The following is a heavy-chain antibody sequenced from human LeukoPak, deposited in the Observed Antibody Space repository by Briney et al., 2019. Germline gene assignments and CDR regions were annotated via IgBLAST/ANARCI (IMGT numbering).Heavy chain of an antibody. D-gene: IGHD6-19*01. CDR3: ARGAPVADY. J-gene: IGHJ4*02. V-gene: IGHV4-39*01. Sequence: PSETLSLTCTVSGGSISSSRYYWGWIRRPPWKGLEWIGSIYYSGSTYYNPSLKSRVTISVDTSKNQFSLKLSSVTAADTAVYYCARGAPVADYWGQGTLVTVSS. CDR1: GGSISSSRYY. CDR2: IYYSGST.